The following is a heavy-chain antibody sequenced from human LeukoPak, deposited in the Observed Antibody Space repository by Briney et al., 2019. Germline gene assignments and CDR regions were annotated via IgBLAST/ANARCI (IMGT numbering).Heavy chain of an antibody. J-gene: IGHJ3*02. V-gene: IGHV3-48*02. CDR2: IGSSGSTV. CDR1: GFTFSSYS. D-gene: IGHD4-17*01. CDR3: ARDTLVYADSPDAFDI. Sequence: GGSLRLSCAASGFTFSSYSMNWVRQAPGKGLEWVSYIGSSGSTVYYADSVKGRFTISRDNAKNSLYLQMNSLRDEDTAVYYCARDTLVYADSPDAFDIWGQGTMVTVSS.